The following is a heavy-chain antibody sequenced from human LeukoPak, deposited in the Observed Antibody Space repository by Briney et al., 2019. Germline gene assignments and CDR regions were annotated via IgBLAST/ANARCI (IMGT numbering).Heavy chain of an antibody. V-gene: IGHV1-69*04. CDR3: ARTLTGDAFDI. CDR2: IIPILGIA. D-gene: IGHD3-9*01. CDR1: GGTFSSYA. Sequence: AASVKVSCTASGGTFSSYAISWVRQAPGQGLEWMGRIIPILGIANYAQKFQGRVTITADKSTSTAYMELSSLRSEDTAVYYCARTLTGDAFDIWGQGTMVTVSS. J-gene: IGHJ3*02.